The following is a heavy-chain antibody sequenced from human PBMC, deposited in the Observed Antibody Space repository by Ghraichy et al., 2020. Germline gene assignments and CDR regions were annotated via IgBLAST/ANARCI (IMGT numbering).Heavy chain of an antibody. V-gene: IGHV3-33*01. Sequence: LSLTCAASGFTFSSYGMHWVRQAPGKGLEWVAVIWYDGTNKYYADSVKGRFTISRDNSKNTLYLQMNSLRAEDTAVYYCARDLGGSSWTFGLDYWGQGTLVTVSS. CDR1: GFTFSSYG. CDR3: ARDLGGSSWTFGLDY. D-gene: IGHD6-13*01. CDR2: IWYDGTNK. J-gene: IGHJ4*02.